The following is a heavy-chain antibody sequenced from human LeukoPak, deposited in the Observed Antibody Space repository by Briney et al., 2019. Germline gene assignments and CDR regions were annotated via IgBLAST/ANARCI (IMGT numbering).Heavy chain of an antibody. CDR3: ARRLSEYSSSSYYYYGMDV. D-gene: IGHD6-13*01. Sequence: SVKVSSTASGGTFTSYAISWVRQAPGQGLEWMGRIIPILGIANYAQKFQGRVTITADKSTSTAYMELSSLRSEDTAVYYCARRLSEYSSSSYYYYGMDVWGQGTTVTVSS. J-gene: IGHJ6*02. CDR2: IIPILGIA. CDR1: GGTFTSYA. V-gene: IGHV1-69*04.